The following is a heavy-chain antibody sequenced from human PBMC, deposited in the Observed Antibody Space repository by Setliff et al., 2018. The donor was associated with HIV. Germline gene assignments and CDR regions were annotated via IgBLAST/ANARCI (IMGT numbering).Heavy chain of an antibody. Sequence: ASVKVSCKASGGTFSSYAISWVRQAPGQGLEWMGGIIPISGTVNYAQKFWGRVTITTHESTSTAYMELSKMRYEDTAVYYCASDFGGYCSSMRCPGLFDLWGQGTLVTVSS. J-gene: IGHJ5*02. V-gene: IGHV1-69*05. CDR1: GGTFSSYA. D-gene: IGHD2-2*01. CDR2: IIPISGTV. CDR3: ASDFGGYCSSMRCPGLFDL.